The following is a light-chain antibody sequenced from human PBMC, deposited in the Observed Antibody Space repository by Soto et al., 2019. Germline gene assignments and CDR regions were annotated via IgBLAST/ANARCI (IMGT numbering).Light chain of an antibody. V-gene: IGLV4-69*01. Sequence: QPVLTQSASASASLGASVKLTCTLSSGHSNYAITWHQQRPGEGPRFLMDVNNDGSHNKGDGIPDRFSGSSFGSERYLSISSLHSEDEADYYCQTWVTGTGVFGGGTKLTVL. CDR3: QTWVTGTGV. CDR2: VNNDGSH. J-gene: IGLJ3*02. CDR1: SGHSNYA.